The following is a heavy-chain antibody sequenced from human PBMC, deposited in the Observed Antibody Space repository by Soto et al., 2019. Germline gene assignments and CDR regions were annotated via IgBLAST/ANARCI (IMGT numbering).Heavy chain of an antibody. Sequence: EVQLVESGGGLVQPGGSLRLSCAASGFTFSSHAMHWVRQAPGKGLEYVSAISSNGGSTYYGNSVKGRFSISRDNSKNTLYLQMGSLRAEHMAVYYCATDIASPYGGYFFDYWGQGTLVTVSS. D-gene: IGHD5-12*01. V-gene: IGHV3-64*01. J-gene: IGHJ4*02. CDR1: GFTFSSHA. CDR3: ATDIASPYGGYFFDY. CDR2: ISSNGGST.